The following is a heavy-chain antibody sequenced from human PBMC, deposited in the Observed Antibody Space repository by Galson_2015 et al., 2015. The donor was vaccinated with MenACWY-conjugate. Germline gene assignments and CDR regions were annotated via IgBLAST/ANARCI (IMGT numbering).Heavy chain of an antibody. Sequence: ISGSGGSTYYADSVKGRFTISRENSKNTLYLQMNSLKTEDTAVYYCTTPTINYYDSSGYRIEIDYWGQGTLVTVSS. D-gene: IGHD3-22*01. J-gene: IGHJ4*02. V-gene: IGHV3-23*01. CDR3: TTPTINYYDSSGYRIEIDY. CDR2: ISGSGGST.